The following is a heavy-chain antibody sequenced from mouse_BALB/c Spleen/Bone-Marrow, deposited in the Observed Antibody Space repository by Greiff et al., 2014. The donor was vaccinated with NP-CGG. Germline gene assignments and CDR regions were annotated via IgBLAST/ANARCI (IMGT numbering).Heavy chain of an antibody. Sequence: EVQGVESGPELVKPGASVKISCKASGYSFTGYFMNWVMQSHGKSREWIGRINPYNGDTFYNQKFKGKATLTVDKSSNTAHMELRSLASEDSAVYYCARIYDYDRGAWFAYWGQGTLVTVSA. CDR3: ARIYDYDRGAWFAY. V-gene: IGHV1-20*02. CDR2: INPYNGDT. D-gene: IGHD2-4*01. CDR1: GYSFTGYF. J-gene: IGHJ3*01.